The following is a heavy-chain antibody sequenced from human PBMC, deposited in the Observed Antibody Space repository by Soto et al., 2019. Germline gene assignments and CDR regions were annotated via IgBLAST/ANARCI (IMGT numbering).Heavy chain of an antibody. D-gene: IGHD6-19*01. J-gene: IGHJ5*02. CDR3: ARNNIAVAGTGRRIDP. V-gene: IGHV4-39*01. Sequence: SETLSLTCTVSVGSISSSSYYWGWIRQPPGKGLEWIGSIYYSGSTYYNPSLKSRVTISVDTAKNQFSLKLSSVTAADTAVYYCARNNIAVAGTGRRIDPWGQGTLVTVSS. CDR1: VGSISSSSYY. CDR2: IYYSGST.